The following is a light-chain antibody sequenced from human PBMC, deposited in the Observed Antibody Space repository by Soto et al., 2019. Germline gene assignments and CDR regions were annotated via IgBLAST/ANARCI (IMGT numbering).Light chain of an antibody. CDR2: DVS. Sequence: QSALTQPASVSGSPGQSITISCTGSSSDVGGYNHVSWYQQHPGKAPKLMIYDVSNRPSGVSNRFSGSKSGNTASLTISGLQAEDEAHYYCNSYASSSTLLFGGGTKLTVL. V-gene: IGLV2-14*01. CDR3: NSYASSSTLL. CDR1: SSDVGGYNH. J-gene: IGLJ2*01.